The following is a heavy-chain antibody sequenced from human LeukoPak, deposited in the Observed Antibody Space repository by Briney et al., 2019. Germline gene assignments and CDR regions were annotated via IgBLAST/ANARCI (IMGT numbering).Heavy chain of an antibody. CDR1: GYTFTSYD. D-gene: IGHD6-19*01. CDR2: MNPNSGNT. V-gene: IGHV1-8*01. Sequence: ASVKVSCKASGYTFTSYDINWVRQATGQGLEWMGWMNPNSGNTGYAQKFQGRVTMTRNTSTSTAYMELSSLRSEDTAVYYCARGLRIAVAGRDLDPWGQGTLVTVSS. J-gene: IGHJ5*02. CDR3: ARGLRIAVAGRDLDP.